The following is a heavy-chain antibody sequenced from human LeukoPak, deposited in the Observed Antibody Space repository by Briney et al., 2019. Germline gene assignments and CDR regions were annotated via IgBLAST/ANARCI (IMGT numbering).Heavy chain of an antibody. J-gene: IGHJ4*02. V-gene: IGHV1-18*04. D-gene: IGHD3-10*01. CDR3: ARTWDYGSGSYGFDY. Sequence: ASVKVSCKASGYTFTGYYMHWVRQAPGQGLEWMGWISAYNGNTNHAQKVQGRVTMTTDTSTSTAYMELRSLRSDDTALYYCARTWDYGSGSYGFDYWGQGTLVTVSS. CDR2: ISAYNGNT. CDR1: GYTFTGYY.